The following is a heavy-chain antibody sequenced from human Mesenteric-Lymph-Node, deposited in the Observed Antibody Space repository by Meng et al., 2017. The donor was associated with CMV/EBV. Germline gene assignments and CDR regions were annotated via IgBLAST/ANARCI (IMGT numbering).Heavy chain of an antibody. J-gene: IGHJ4*02. CDR1: GFIFSTFG. Sequence: GGSLRLSCAASGFIFSTFGMHWVRQAPGKGLEWVAFIRYDGSNKYYADSAKGRFTISRDNSKNTLYLQMNSLRAEDTAVYYCAKDPGLYSDSLQFDSWGQGTLVTVSS. CDR2: IRYDGSNK. CDR3: AKDPGLYSDSLQFDS. D-gene: IGHD6-13*01. V-gene: IGHV3-30*02.